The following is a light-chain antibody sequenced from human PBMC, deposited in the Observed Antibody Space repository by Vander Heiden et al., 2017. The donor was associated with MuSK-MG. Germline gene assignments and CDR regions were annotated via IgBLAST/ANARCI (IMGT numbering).Light chain of an antibody. CDR3: QTWGTGMV. CDR1: SGHSSYA. Sequence: QLVLTQSPSASASLGASVKLTCTLSSGHSSYAIAWHQQQPEKGPRYLMKLNSDGSHSKGDGIHERFSGSSSGAERYLTISSLQSEDEADYYCQTWGTGMVFGGGTKLTVL. V-gene: IGLV4-69*01. J-gene: IGLJ2*01. CDR2: LNSDGSH.